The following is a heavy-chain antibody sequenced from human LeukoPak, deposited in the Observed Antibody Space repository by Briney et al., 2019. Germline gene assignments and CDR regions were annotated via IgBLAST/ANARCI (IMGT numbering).Heavy chain of an antibody. CDR2: INHSGST. D-gene: IGHD3-16*02. J-gene: IGHJ6*03. CDR3: ARGRMITFGGVIVHNYYYYMDV. V-gene: IGHV4-34*01. CDR1: GGSFSGYF. Sequence: SETLSLTCAVYGGSFSGYFWSWIRQPPGKGLEWIGEINHSGSTNYNPSLKSRVTISVDTSKNQFSLKLSSVTDADTAVYYCARGRMITFGGVIVHNYYYYMDVWGKGTTVTVSS.